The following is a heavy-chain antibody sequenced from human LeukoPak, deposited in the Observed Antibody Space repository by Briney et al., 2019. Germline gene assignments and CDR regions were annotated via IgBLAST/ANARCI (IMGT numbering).Heavy chain of an antibody. CDR2: ISGSGGST. D-gene: IGHD1-7*01. Sequence: GGSLRLTCAVSGFIFSNYAMNWVRQAPGKGLEWVSAISGSGGSTYYADSVKGRFTISRDNSKNTLYLQMNSLRAEDTAVYYCAKDRSRITGTTFDYWGQGTLVTVSS. J-gene: IGHJ4*02. CDR3: AKDRSRITGTTFDY. V-gene: IGHV3-23*01. CDR1: GFIFSNYA.